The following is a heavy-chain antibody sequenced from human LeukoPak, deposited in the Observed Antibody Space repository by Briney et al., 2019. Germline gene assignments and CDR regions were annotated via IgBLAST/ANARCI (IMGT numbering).Heavy chain of an antibody. D-gene: IGHD2-15*01. V-gene: IGHV3-73*01. CDR2: VRSKANSYAT. J-gene: IGHJ4*02. CDR3: NMVYCSGGSCYSKQDY. Sequence: QPGGSLRLSCAASGFTFSSYWMSWVRQASGKGLEWVGRVRSKANSYATAYAASVKGRFTISRDDSKNTAYLQMNSLKTEDTAVYYCNMVYCSGGSCYSKQDYWGQGTLVTVSS. CDR1: GFTFSSYW.